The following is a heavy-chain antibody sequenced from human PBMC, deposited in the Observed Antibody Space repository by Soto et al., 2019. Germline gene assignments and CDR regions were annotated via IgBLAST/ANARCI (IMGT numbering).Heavy chain of an antibody. Sequence: SETLSLTCTVSGGSISSGGYYWSWIRQHPGKGLEWIGYIYYSGSTYYNPSLKSRVTISVDTSKNQFSLKLCSVTAADTAVYYCARAYADYYDSSGYPPIGMDVWGQGTTVTVSS. CDR1: GGSISSGGYY. CDR2: IYYSGST. CDR3: ARAYADYYDSSGYPPIGMDV. V-gene: IGHV4-31*03. D-gene: IGHD3-22*01. J-gene: IGHJ6*02.